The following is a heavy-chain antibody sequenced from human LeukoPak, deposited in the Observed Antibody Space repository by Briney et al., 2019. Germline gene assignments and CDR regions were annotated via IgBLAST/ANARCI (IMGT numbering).Heavy chain of an antibody. V-gene: IGHV3-20*04. J-gene: IGHJ3*02. D-gene: IGHD1-26*01. CDR3: ARADTGAESAFDI. CDR2: INWNGGST. Sequence: GGSLRLSCAASGFTFSSYGMSWVRQAPGKGLEWVSGINWNGGSTGYADSVKGRFTISRDNAKNSLYLQMNSLRAEDTALYYCARADTGAESAFDIWGQGTMVTVSS. CDR1: GFTFSSYG.